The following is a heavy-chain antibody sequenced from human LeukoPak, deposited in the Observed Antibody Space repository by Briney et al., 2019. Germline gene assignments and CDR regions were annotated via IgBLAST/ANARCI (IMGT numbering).Heavy chain of an antibody. CDR1: GFTFSSYG. Sequence: GGSLRLSCAASGFTFSSYGMHWVRQAPGKGLEWVAVIWYDGSNKYYADSVKGRFTISRDNSKNTLYLQMNSLRAEDTAVYYCARDYVVVVAALYYYYGMDVWGQGTTVTVSS. CDR2: IWYDGSNK. CDR3: ARDYVVVVAALYYYYGMDV. D-gene: IGHD2-15*01. J-gene: IGHJ6*02. V-gene: IGHV3-33*01.